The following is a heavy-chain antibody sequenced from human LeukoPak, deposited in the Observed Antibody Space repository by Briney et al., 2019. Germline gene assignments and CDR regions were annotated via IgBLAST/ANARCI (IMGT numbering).Heavy chain of an antibody. V-gene: IGHV3-7*05. J-gene: IGHJ4*02. CDR2: INQGGSEE. CDR1: GFSFSRYW. CDR3: GRVNPRGSEPPQ. D-gene: IGHD1-14*01. Sequence: GGSLRLSCLGSGFSFSRYWMNWVRQVPGEGLEWVASINQGGSEEFYVDSVKGRFAISRDNAKNSVYLQMNSLRAEDTAVFYCGRVNPRGSEPPQWGQGTMVTVSS.